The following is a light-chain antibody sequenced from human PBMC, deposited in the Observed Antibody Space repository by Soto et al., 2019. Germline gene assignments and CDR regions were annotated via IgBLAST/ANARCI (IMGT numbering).Light chain of an antibody. V-gene: IGKV3-20*01. CDR1: QSVSSSY. Sequence: EIVLTQSPGTLSLSPGERATLSCRASQSVSSSYLAWYQQKPGQAPRQLIYGASSRATGIPDRFSGSGSGTDFTLTIPRLEPEDFAVYYCQHYRTAFGGGTRVEIK. J-gene: IGKJ4*01. CDR2: GAS. CDR3: QHYRTA.